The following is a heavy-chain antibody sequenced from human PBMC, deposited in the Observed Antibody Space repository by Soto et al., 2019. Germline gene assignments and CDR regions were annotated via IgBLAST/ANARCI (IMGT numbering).Heavy chain of an antibody. V-gene: IGHV1-3*01. D-gene: IGHD3-22*01. J-gene: IGHJ3*02. CDR1: GYTFPSYA. CDR2: INAGNGNT. CDR3: ARSTYYYDSSGSPRLDAFDI. Sequence: ASVKVSCKASGYTFPSYAMHWVRQAPGQRLEWMGWINAGNGNTKYSQKFQGRVTITRDTSASTAYMELSSLRSEDTAVYYCARSTYYYDSSGSPRLDAFDIWGQGTMVTVSS.